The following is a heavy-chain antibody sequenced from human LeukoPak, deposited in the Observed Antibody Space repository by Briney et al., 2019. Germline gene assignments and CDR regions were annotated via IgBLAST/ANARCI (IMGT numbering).Heavy chain of an antibody. V-gene: IGHV4-34*01. CDR2: INHSGST. J-gene: IGHJ4*02. D-gene: IGHD3-22*01. Sequence: PSETLSLTCAVYGGSFSGYYWSWIRQPPGKGLEWIGEINHSGSTNYNPSLKSRVTISVDTSKNQFSLKPSSVTAADTAVYYCARGRYQNYYDSSGSPVDYWGQGTLVTVSS. CDR3: ARGRYQNYYDSSGSPVDY. CDR1: GGSFSGYY.